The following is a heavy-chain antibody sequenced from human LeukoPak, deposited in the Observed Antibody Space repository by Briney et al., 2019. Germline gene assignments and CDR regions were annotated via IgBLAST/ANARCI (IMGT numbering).Heavy chain of an antibody. V-gene: IGHV3-30*18. CDR1: GFVFSSYG. D-gene: IGHD2-21*01. CDR3: AKDVALRAAAYYFDY. Sequence: GRSLRLSCAASGFVFSSYGMHWVRQAPGKGLEWVAVISYNGGDKKYADSVKGRFTISRDNSKNTVYLEMNSLRTEDTAVYYCAKDVALRAAAYYFDYWGQGTLVTVSS. CDR2: ISYNGGDK. J-gene: IGHJ4*02.